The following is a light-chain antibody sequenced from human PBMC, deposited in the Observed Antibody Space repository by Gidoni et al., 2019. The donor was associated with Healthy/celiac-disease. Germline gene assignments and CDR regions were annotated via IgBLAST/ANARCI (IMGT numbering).Light chain of an antibody. CDR1: SSTIGAGYD. J-gene: IGLJ3*02. CDR2: GNS. V-gene: IGLV1-40*01. Sequence: QSVLTQPPSVSGAPGQRDPISCTGSSSTIGAGYDVHWYQQLPGTAPKLLIYGNSNRPSGVPDRFSGSKSGTSASLAITGLQAEDEADYYCQSYDSSLSGSWVFGGGTKLTVL. CDR3: QSYDSSLSGSWV.